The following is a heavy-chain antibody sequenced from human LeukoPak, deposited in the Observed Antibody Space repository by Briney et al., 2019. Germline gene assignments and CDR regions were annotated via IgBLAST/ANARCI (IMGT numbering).Heavy chain of an antibody. D-gene: IGHD2-15*01. J-gene: IGHJ4*02. CDR2: IYHSGST. Sequence: SQTLSLTCAVSGGSISSGGYSWSWIRQPPGKGLEWIGYIYHSGSTYYNPSLKSRVTISVDRSKNQFSLELSSVTAADTAVYYCARHSEEGYCSGGSCYSFDYWGQGTLVTVSS. V-gene: IGHV4-30-2*01. CDR1: GGSISSGGYS. CDR3: ARHSEEGYCSGGSCYSFDY.